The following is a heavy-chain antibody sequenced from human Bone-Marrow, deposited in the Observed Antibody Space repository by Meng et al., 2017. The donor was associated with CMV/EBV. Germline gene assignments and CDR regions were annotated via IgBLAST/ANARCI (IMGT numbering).Heavy chain of an antibody. V-gene: IGHV1-58*01. D-gene: IGHD3-3*01. CDR3: ARVTLIDYDGGQFAY. J-gene: IGHJ4*02. Sequence: SVKVSCKASGFTFTSSAVQWVRQARGQRLEWIGWIVVGSGNTNYAQKFQERVTITRDMSTSTAYMELRSLRSDDTAVYYCARVTLIDYDGGQFAYWGPGPLVTCSS. CDR1: GFTFTSSA. CDR2: IVVGSGNT.